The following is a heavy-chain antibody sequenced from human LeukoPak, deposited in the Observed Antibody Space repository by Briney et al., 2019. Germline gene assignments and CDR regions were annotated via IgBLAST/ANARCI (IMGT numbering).Heavy chain of an antibody. V-gene: IGHV3-73*01. J-gene: IGHJ4*02. CDR3: ARAAQVTGRPNLGGHFDY. D-gene: IGHD6-6*01. Sequence: GGSLRLSCAASGFTFSGSAMHWVRQASGKGLEWVGRIRSKANSYATAYAASVKGRFTISRDDSKNTAYLQMNSLRVEDTAVYYCARAAQVTGRPNLGGHFDYWGQGTLVTVSS. CDR2: IRSKANSYAT. CDR1: GFTFSGSA.